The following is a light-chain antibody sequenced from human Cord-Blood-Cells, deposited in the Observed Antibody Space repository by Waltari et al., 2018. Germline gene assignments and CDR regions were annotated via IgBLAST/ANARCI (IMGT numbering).Light chain of an antibody. CDR1: SSDVGGYNY. J-gene: IGLJ2*01. Sequence: QSALTQPASVSASPGQSITISCTGTSSDVGGYNYVSWYQQHPGKAPNLMIYDVSNRPSGVSNRFSDSKSGNTASLTISGLQAEDEADYYCSSYTSSSTLVFGGGTKLTVL. CDR3: SSYTSSSTLV. V-gene: IGLV2-14*01. CDR2: DVS.